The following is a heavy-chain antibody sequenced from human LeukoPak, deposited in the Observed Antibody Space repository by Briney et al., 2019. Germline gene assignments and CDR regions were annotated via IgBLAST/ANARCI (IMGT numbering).Heavy chain of an antibody. Sequence: GGSLRLSCAASGFTFSSYGMHWVRQAPGKGLEWVAVISYDGGNKYYADSVKGRFTISRDNSKNTLYLQMNSLRAEDTAVYYCAKVSGYSYGFDYWGQGTLVTVSS. CDR3: AKVSGYSYGFDY. CDR1: GFTFSSYG. CDR2: ISYDGGNK. D-gene: IGHD5-18*01. V-gene: IGHV3-30*18. J-gene: IGHJ4*02.